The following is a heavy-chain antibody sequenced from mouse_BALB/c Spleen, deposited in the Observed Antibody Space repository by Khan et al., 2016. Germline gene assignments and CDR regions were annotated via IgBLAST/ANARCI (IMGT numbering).Heavy chain of an antibody. D-gene: IGHD2-3*01. CDR3: AWGYEGYYGFAY. J-gene: IGHJ3*01. CDR1: GFNIKDYY. Sequence: VQLQQSGAELVRPGALVKLSCKASGFNIKDYYMHWVKQRPEQGLEWIGWIDPENGNTIYDPKFQGKASITADTSSNTAYLQLSSLTSEDTAVYYCAWGYEGYYGFAYWGQGTLVTVSA. CDR2: IDPENGNT. V-gene: IGHV14-1*02.